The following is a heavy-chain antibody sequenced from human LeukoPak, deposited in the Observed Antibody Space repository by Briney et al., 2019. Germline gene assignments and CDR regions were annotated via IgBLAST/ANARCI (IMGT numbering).Heavy chain of an antibody. J-gene: IGHJ4*02. Sequence: GGSLRLSCAAPGFTFSSYGMHWVRQAPGKGLEGVAFIPYDGSNKYYGDSVKGRFTISRDNSKNTLYLQMNSLRAEDTAVYYCAKDQCSSTTCYGSPGYWGQGTLVTVSS. D-gene: IGHD2-2*01. CDR3: AKDQCSSTTCYGSPGY. CDR2: IPYDGSNK. V-gene: IGHV3-30*02. CDR1: GFTFSSYG.